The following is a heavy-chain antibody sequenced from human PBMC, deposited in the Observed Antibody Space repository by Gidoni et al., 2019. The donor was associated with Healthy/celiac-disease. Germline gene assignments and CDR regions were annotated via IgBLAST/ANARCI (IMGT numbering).Heavy chain of an antibody. CDR1: GGSFSGYY. D-gene: IGHD2-21*01. J-gene: IGHJ5*02. V-gene: IGHV4-34*01. Sequence: QVQLQQWGAGLLKPSETLSLTCAVYGGSFSGYYWSWIRQPPGKGLEWIGEINHSGSTNYNPSLKSRVTISVDTSKNQFSLKLSSVTAADTAVYYCARGPEPAYCGGDCSNNWFDPWGQGTLVTVSS. CDR3: ARGPEPAYCGGDCSNNWFDP. CDR2: INHSGST.